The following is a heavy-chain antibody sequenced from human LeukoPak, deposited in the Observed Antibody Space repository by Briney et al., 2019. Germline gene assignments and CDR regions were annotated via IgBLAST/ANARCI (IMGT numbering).Heavy chain of an antibody. V-gene: IGHV3-30*18. CDR3: AKDYGYYSSYYYGMDA. CDR1: GFTFSSSG. J-gene: IGHJ6*02. Sequence: PGGSLRLSCAASGFTFSSSGMHWVRQAPGKGLEWVAVVSYDGRNKYYADSVKGRFTISRDNSKNTLYMQMNSLRAEDTAVYYCAKDYGYYSSYYYGMDAWGQGTTVTVSS. CDR2: VSYDGRNK. D-gene: IGHD4-11*01.